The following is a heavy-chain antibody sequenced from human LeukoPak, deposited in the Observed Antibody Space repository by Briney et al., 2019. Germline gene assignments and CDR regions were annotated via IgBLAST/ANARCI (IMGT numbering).Heavy chain of an antibody. V-gene: IGHV3-33*06. J-gene: IGHJ5*02. D-gene: IGHD4-11*01. Sequence: GRSLRLSCATSGFTFSHYGMHWVRQAPGKGLEWVAVIWNGGSNKYYGDSMKGRFTISRDNSKNTLYLQMNSLTVGDTAVYYCAKDAQRGFDYSNSLEHWGQGTLVTVSS. CDR1: GFTFSHYG. CDR2: IWNGGSNK. CDR3: AKDAQRGFDYSNSLEH.